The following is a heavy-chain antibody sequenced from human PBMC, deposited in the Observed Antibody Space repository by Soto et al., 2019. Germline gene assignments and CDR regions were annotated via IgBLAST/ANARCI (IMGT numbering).Heavy chain of an antibody. CDR2: IYYSGST. CDR1: GGSISSGGYY. D-gene: IGHD6-19*01. J-gene: IGHJ3*02. CDR3: ARDIAVAGNDAFDI. V-gene: IGHV4-31*03. Sequence: QVQLQESGPGLVKPSQTLSLTCTVSGGSISSGGYYWSWIRQHPGEGLEWIGYIYYSGSTYYNPSLKSRVTISVDTSKNQFSLKLSSVTAPDTAVYYCARDIAVAGNDAFDIWGQGTMVTVSS.